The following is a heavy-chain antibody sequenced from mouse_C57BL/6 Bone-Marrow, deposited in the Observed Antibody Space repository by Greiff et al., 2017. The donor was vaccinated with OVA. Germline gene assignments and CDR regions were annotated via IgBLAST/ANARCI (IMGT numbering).Heavy chain of an antibody. CDR3: ARKTTVVATRDYYAMDY. CDR1: GFSLTSYG. V-gene: IGHV2-2*01. D-gene: IGHD1-1*01. J-gene: IGHJ4*01. Sequence: VMLVESGPGLVQPSQSLSITCTVSGFSLTSYGVHWVRQSPGKGLEWLGVIWSGGSTDYNAAFISRLSISKDNSKSQVFFKMNSLQADDTAIYYCARKTTVVATRDYYAMDYWGQGTSVTVSS. CDR2: IWSGGST.